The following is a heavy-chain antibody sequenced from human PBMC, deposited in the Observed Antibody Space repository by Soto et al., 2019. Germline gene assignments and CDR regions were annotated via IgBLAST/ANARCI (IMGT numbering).Heavy chain of an antibody. D-gene: IGHD1-26*01. Sequence: EVQLLESGGDLEQPGGSLRLSCAASGFTFSIYAMNWVRQAPGKGLEWVSSISGGGGGTYYADAVKGRFTISRDNSRNMLYLQMNSLRAEDTAEYYCAKGAFAVGDTNYFFDYWGQGTLVTVSS. V-gene: IGHV3-23*01. J-gene: IGHJ4*02. CDR3: AKGAFAVGDTNYFFDY. CDR1: GFTFSIYA. CDR2: ISGGGGGT.